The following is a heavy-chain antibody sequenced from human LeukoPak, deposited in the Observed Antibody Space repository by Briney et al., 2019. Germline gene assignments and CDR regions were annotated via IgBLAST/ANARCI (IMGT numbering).Heavy chain of an antibody. CDR2: IKQDGSEK. D-gene: IGHD3-10*01. CDR1: GFTFSSYW. CDR3: AVFRDYYGSGSYDAFDI. Sequence: GGSLRLSCAASGFTFSSYWMSWIRQAPGKGLEWVANIKQDGSEKYYVDSVKGRFTISRDNAKNSLYLQMNSLRAEDTAVYYCAVFRDYYGSGSYDAFDIWGQGTMVTVSS. V-gene: IGHV3-7*01. J-gene: IGHJ3*02.